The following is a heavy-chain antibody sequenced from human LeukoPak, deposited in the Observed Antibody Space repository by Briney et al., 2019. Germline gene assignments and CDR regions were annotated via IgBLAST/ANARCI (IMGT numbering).Heavy chain of an antibody. CDR2: ISGSGGST. D-gene: IGHD3-22*01. J-gene: IGHJ4*02. CDR1: GFTFGDYA. CDR3: AKGSITMIVVVRPFDY. Sequence: AGGSLRLSCTASGFTFGDYAMSWFRQAPGKGLEWVSAISGSGGSTYYADSVKGRFTISRDNSKNTLYLQMNSLRAEDTAVYYCAKGSITMIVVVRPFDYWGQGTLVTVSS. V-gene: IGHV3-23*01.